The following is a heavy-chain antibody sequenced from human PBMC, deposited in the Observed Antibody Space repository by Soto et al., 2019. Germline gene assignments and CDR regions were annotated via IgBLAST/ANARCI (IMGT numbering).Heavy chain of an antibody. CDR3: AHRLAYSSSWYSDY. D-gene: IGHD6-13*01. CDR2: IYWDDDK. J-gene: IGHJ4*02. CDR1: GFSLSTSGVG. Sequence: QITLKESGPTLVKPTQTLTLTCTFSGFSLSTSGVGVGWIRQPPGKALQWLALIYWDDDKRYSPSLKSRLTITKDTSKNQVVLTMTYMDPVDTATYYCAHRLAYSSSWYSDYWGQGTLVTVSS. V-gene: IGHV2-5*02.